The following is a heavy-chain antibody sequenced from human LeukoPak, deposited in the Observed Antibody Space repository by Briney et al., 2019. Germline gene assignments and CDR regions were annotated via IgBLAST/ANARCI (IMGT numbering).Heavy chain of an antibody. J-gene: IGHJ4*02. CDR3: ARARVIPASFDD. CDR2: IYTSGRT. V-gene: IGHV4-61*02. Sequence: SQTLSLTCTVSGGSITFGSYYWTWIRQPAGKGLEWIGRIYTSGRTFYNPSLKSRVTTSMDTSMNQFSLRLDSVTAADTAVYYCARARVIPASFDDWGQGTLVTVSS. CDR1: GGSITFGSYY. D-gene: IGHD3-16*02.